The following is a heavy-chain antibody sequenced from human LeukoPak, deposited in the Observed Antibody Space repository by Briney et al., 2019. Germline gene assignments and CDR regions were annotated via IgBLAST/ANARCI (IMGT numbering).Heavy chain of an antibody. V-gene: IGHV3-7*01. D-gene: IGHD6-19*01. CDR1: GFTFSSYW. CDR2: IKQDGSEK. CDR3: ARDLVGSGWGYYFDY. Sequence: GGSLRLSCAASGFTFSSYWMSWVRQAPGKGLEWVANIKQDGSEKFYVDSVKGRFTISRNNAKHSLYLQMNSLRAEDTAVYYCARDLVGSGWGYYFDYWGQGTLVTVSS. J-gene: IGHJ4*02.